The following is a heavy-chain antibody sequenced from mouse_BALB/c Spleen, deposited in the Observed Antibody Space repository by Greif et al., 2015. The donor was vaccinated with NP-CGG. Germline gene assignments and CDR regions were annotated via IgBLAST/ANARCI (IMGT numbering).Heavy chain of an antibody. CDR1: GYTFSSYW. CDR3: ARWVYGNYVGY. CDR2: ILPGSGST. Sequence: VQLQQSGAELMKPGASVKISCKATGYTFSSYWIEWVKQRPGHGLEWIGEILPGSGSTNYNEKFKGKATFTADTPSNTAYMQLSSLTSEDSAVYYCARWVYGNYVGYWGQGTTLTVSS. V-gene: IGHV1-9*01. D-gene: IGHD2-1*01. J-gene: IGHJ2*01.